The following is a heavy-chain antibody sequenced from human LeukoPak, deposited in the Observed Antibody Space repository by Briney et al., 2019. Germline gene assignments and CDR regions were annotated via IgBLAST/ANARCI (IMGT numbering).Heavy chain of an antibody. V-gene: IGHV3-7*01. CDR1: GFTFSSYW. J-gene: IGHJ2*01. Sequence: GGSLRLSCAASGFTFSSYWMSWVRQAPGRGLEWVANIKQDGSEKYYVDSVKGRFTISRDNAKNSLYLQMNSLRAEDTAVYYCAKDPTSGWNVSPRPDWYFDLWGRGTLVTVSS. CDR3: AKDPTSGWNVSPRPDWYFDL. CDR2: IKQDGSEK. D-gene: IGHD6-19*01.